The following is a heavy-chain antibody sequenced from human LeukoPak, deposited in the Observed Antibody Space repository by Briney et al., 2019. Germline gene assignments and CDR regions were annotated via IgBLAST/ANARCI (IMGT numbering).Heavy chain of an antibody. V-gene: IGHV3-30*02. CDR1: GFTFKYYD. D-gene: IGHD1-1*01. Sequence: GGSLRLPCTPSGFTFKYYDMYWVRQAPGKGLEWVASIRYEGSNEYYADSVKGRFTISRDNSKNILYLQMNSLRPDDTAVYYCSKGSRNNWNDPHFDYWGQGTLVTVSS. CDR3: SKGSRNNWNDPHFDY. CDR2: IRYEGSNE. J-gene: IGHJ4*02.